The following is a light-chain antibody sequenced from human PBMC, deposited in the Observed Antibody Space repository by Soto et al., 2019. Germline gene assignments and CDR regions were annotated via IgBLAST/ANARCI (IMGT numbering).Light chain of an antibody. V-gene: IGKV3-15*01. CDR1: QSVTSN. CDR3: QQYYNWPLT. CDR2: GAS. J-gene: IGKJ4*01. Sequence: EIVMTQSPAALSVSPGARATLSCRASQSVTSNLAWYQQKPGQAPRLLIYGASTRATGIPTRFSGSGSGTEFTLTISSLQSEASAAYYCQQYYNWPLTFGGGTKVEIK.